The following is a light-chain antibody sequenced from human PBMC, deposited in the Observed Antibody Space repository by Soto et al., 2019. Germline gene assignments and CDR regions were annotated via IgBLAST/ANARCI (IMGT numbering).Light chain of an antibody. J-gene: IGKJ1*01. CDR1: QSVSSN. CDR3: QQYGDSPWT. Sequence: EIVLTQSPGTLSLSPGERATLSCRAGQSVSSNLAWYQQKPGQAPRLLIYGASSRAAGIPDRFSGSGSGTDFTLTITRLEPEDFAVYYCQQYGDSPWTFGQGTKVDI. CDR2: GAS. V-gene: IGKV3-20*01.